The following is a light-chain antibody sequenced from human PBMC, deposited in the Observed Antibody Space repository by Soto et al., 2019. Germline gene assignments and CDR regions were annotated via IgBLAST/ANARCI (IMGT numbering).Light chain of an antibody. CDR1: QSVSHY. CDR2: DAS. J-gene: IGKJ1*01. CDR3: QQYNTDTPPWT. Sequence: DIQMTQSPSTLSASVGDRVTITCRASQSVSHYLAWYQQKPGKALRLLIFDASILKSGVPSTFSATGSGTDFTLTISSLQPDDFATYYCQQYNTDTPPWTFGQGTKVEFK. V-gene: IGKV1-5*01.